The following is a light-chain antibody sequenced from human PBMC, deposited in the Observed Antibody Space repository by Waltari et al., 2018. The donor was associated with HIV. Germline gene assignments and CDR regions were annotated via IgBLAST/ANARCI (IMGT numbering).Light chain of an antibody. V-gene: IGLV2-11*01. CDR3: CSYAGSYTWV. Sequence: QSALTQPPSVSGSPGQSVTISCTGTTSDVGAYNFVSWYQQHPGKAPKALIYDVSKRPSGVPDRFSGSKSGNTASLTISGLQAEDEADYYCCSYAGSYTWVFGGGTKLTVL. J-gene: IGLJ3*02. CDR2: DVS. CDR1: TSDVGAYNF.